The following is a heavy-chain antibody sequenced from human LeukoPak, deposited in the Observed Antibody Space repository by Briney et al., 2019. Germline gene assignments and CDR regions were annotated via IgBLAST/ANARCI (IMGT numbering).Heavy chain of an antibody. D-gene: IGHD4-17*01. CDR1: GYSFASYW. Sequence: GESLKISCKGSGYSFASYWIGWVRQMPGKGLEWMGIVYPSDSDTRYSPSFQGQVTISADKSINTAYLQWSSLKASDTADYYCARHRLLTTALDYWGQGTQVTVSS. CDR3: ARHRLLTTALDY. CDR2: VYPSDSDT. V-gene: IGHV5-51*01. J-gene: IGHJ4*02.